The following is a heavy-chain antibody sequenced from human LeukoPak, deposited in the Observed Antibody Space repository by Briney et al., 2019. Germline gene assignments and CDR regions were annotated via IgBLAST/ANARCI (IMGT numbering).Heavy chain of an antibody. CDR1: GYTFTSYG. Sequence: ASVKVSCKASGYTFTSYGISWVRQAPGQGLEWMGWISAYNGNTSYAQKLQGRVTMTTDTSTSTAYMELRSLRSDDTAVYYCAPDPVQGIAAAGGRPNWFDPWGQGTLVTVSS. CDR3: APDPVQGIAAAGGRPNWFDP. CDR2: ISAYNGNT. V-gene: IGHV1-18*01. J-gene: IGHJ5*02. D-gene: IGHD6-13*01.